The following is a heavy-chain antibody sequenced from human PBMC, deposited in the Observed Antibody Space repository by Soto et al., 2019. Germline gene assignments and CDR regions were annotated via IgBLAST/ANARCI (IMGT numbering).Heavy chain of an antibody. Sequence: SVKVSCKASERTLHRYAISCVRQATGGWPEWVGVIIPTSGVADHAQNFQGRVTISADESENTVHMELSNLRSEDTAVYYCAANTYDRSCHYFIFEYWG. CDR2: IIPTSGVA. CDR1: ERTLHRYA. CDR3: AANTYDRSCHYFIFEY. V-gene: IGHV1-69*10. D-gene: IGHD3-22*01. J-gene: IGHJ4*01.